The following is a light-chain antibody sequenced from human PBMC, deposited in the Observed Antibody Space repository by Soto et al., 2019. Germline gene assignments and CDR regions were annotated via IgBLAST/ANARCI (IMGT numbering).Light chain of an antibody. J-gene: IGKJ5*01. CDR2: AAS. CDR1: QGISSY. V-gene: IGKV1-9*01. CDR3: QQANSFPIT. Sequence: QLTQSPSFLSASVGDRVSITCRASQGISSYLAWYQQKPGKAPKLLIYAASTLQSGVPPRFSGSGSGTDFTLTISSLQPEDFATYFCQQANSFPITFGQGTRLEI.